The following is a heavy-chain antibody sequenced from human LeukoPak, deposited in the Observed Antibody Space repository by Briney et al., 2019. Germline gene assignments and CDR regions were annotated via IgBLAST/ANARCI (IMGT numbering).Heavy chain of an antibody. CDR1: GFTFSSYE. D-gene: IGHD6-13*01. V-gene: IGHV3-48*03. CDR3: ATTSIAAAVPGCFDY. CDR2: ISSSGKTI. J-gene: IGHJ4*02. Sequence: GGSLRLSCEPSGFTFSSYEMNWVRQAPGEGLEWVSYISSSGKTIYYADPTKGRFTVSRDNAKNSLYLQMNSLRAEDTAVYYCATTSIAAAVPGCFDYWGQGTLVTVFS.